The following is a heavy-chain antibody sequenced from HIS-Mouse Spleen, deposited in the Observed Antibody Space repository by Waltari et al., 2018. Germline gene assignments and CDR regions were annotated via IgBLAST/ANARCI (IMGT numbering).Heavy chain of an antibody. V-gene: IGHV4-34*01. D-gene: IGHD4-17*01. J-gene: IGHJ4*02. Sequence: QVQLQQWGAGRLKPSETLSLTCAVYGGSFSGYDWSWSRQPAGKGLEWIGELNHSGSTNYNPSLTSRVTISVDTSKNQFSLKLSSVTAADTAVYYCARGRSPATVTIGYYFDYWGQGTLVTVSS. CDR1: GGSFSGYD. CDR2: LNHSGST. CDR3: ARGRSPATVTIGYYFDY.